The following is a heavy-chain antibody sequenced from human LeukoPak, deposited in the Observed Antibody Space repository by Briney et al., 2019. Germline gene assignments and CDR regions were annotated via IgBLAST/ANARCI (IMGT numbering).Heavy chain of an antibody. CDR3: ARDLVGLPGAFDI. D-gene: IGHD2-8*02. CDR1: GGSISSSIW. CDR2: NFHSGST. J-gene: IGHJ3*02. Sequence: PSGTLSLTCAVSGGSISSSIWWSWVRQPPGEGLEGCGGNFHSGSTNYNPALQSRVTISVDKSKNQFSLKLSSVTAADTAVYYCARDLVGLPGAFDIWGQGTMVTVSS. V-gene: IGHV4-4*02.